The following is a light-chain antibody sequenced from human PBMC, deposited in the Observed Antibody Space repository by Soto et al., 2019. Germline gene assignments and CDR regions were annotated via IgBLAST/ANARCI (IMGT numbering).Light chain of an antibody. CDR2: EDS. J-gene: IGKJ4*01. V-gene: IGKV3-15*01. CDR1: QSVRRN. Sequence: EIVMTQSPATLSVSPGERATLSCRASQSVRRNFAWYQQKPGQAPRLLIYEDSTRATGIPARFSGSVSGTDFTLTISSLQSEDFVVYYCHQYNDWPLTFGGGTRVEIK. CDR3: HQYNDWPLT.